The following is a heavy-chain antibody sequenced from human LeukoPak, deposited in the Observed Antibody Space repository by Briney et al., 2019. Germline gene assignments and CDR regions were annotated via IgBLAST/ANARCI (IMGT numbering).Heavy chain of an antibody. Sequence: ASVKVSCKASGYTFTSYDINWVRQATGQGLEWMGWMNPNSGNTGYAQKFQGRVTMTRDTSISTAYMELSRLRSDDTAVYYCARGIFDYYDSSGYYPADYWGQGTLVTVSS. CDR1: GYTFTSYD. CDR2: MNPNSGNT. CDR3: ARGIFDYYDSSGYYPADY. V-gene: IGHV1-8*01. J-gene: IGHJ4*02. D-gene: IGHD3-22*01.